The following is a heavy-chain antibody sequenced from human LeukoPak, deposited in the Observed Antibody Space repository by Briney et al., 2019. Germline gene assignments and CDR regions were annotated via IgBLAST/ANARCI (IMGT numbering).Heavy chain of an antibody. Sequence: GGSLRVSCAASGFTFSSYSMNWVRQAPGKGLEWVSSISSSSSYIYYADSVKGRFTISRDNAKNSLYLQMNSLRAEDTAVYYCASVRYCSSTSCLEGALDPWGQGTLVTVSS. J-gene: IGHJ5*02. CDR2: ISSSSSYI. CDR1: GFTFSSYS. D-gene: IGHD2-2*01. CDR3: ASVRYCSSTSCLEGALDP. V-gene: IGHV3-21*04.